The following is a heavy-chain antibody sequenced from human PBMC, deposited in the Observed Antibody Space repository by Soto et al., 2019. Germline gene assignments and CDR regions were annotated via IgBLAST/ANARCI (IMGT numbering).Heavy chain of an antibody. J-gene: IGHJ4*02. D-gene: IGHD2-15*01. Sequence: PGGSLRLSCAASGFTFSSYAMNWVRQAPGKGLEWVSVISGSGDSTYYADSVKGRFTISRDNSKNTLYLQMNSLRAEDTAVYYCATAKLLLPWLFDYWGQGTLVTV. V-gene: IGHV3-23*01. CDR2: ISGSGDST. CDR3: ATAKLLLPWLFDY. CDR1: GFTFSSYA.